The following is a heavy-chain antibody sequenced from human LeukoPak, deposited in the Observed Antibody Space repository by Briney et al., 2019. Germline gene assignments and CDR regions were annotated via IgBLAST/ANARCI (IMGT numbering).Heavy chain of an antibody. D-gene: IGHD5-18*01. CDR1: GYTFTSYA. V-gene: IGHV1-3*01. CDR2: INAGNGNT. J-gene: IGHJ4*02. CDR3: ARSRGYSYGYPYYFGY. Sequence: ASVKVSCKASGYTFTSYAMHWVRQAPGQRLEWMGWINAGNGNTKYSQKFQGRVTITRDTSASTAYMELSSLRSEDTAVYYCARSRGYSYGYPYYFGYWGQGTLVTVSS.